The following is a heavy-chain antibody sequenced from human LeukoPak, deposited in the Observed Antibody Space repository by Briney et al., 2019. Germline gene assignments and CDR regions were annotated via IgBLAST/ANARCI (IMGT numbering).Heavy chain of an antibody. J-gene: IGHJ6*03. V-gene: IGHV1-8*01. CDR1: GYTFTSYD. CDR3: ARASGYSYGLSYYYYYYMDV. Sequence: ASVKVSCKASGYTFTSYDINWVRQATGQGLEWMGWMNPNSGNTGYAQKFQGRVTMTSNTSISTAYMELSSLRSEDAAVYYCARASGYSYGLSYYYYYYMDVWGKGTTVTISS. D-gene: IGHD5-18*01. CDR2: MNPNSGNT.